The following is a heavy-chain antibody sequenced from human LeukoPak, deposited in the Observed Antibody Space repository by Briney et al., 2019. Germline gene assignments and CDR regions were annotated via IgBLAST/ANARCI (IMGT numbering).Heavy chain of an antibody. D-gene: IGHD6-13*01. V-gene: IGHV4-34*01. CDR3: ASAPGSGSSWLTKSYYYYYMDV. J-gene: IGHJ6*03. CDR1: GDSFKNYY. CDR2: INHGGLT. Sequence: KPSETLSLTCAVYGDSFKNYYWTWIRQSPEKGLEWIGEINHGGLTSYNPSLESRLTLLVDTSKNQFSLNLRSVTAADTAVYYCASAPGSGSSWLTKSYYYYYMDVWGKGTTVTVSS.